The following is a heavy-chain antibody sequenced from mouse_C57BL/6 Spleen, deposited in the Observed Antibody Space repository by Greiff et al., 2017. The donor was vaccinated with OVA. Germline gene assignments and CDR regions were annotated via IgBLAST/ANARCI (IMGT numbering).Heavy chain of an antibody. CDR1: GYTFTSYG. CDR3: ARNYGSSYAWFAY. J-gene: IGHJ3*01. Sequence: VQLKESGAELARPGASVKLSCKASGYTFTSYGISWVKQRTGQGLEWIGEIYPRSGNTYYNEKFKGKATLTADKSSSTAYMELRSLTSEDSAVYFCARNYGSSYAWFAYWGQGTLVTVSA. D-gene: IGHD1-1*01. V-gene: IGHV1-81*01. CDR2: IYPRSGNT.